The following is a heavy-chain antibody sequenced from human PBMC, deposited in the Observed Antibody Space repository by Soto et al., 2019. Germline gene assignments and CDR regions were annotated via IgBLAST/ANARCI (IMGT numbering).Heavy chain of an antibody. CDR2: MNPNSGET. CDR3: ARIAMPARPRWYNWFDP. V-gene: IGHV1-8*02. Sequence: QEQLVQSAAEVKKPGASVKVSCMTSGYTFNDYEINWVRQATGQGLEWIGWMNPNSGETGSAPRFQGRVTMPTSSSLSTAYLELSSLTSDDTAVYYCARIAMPARPRWYNWFDPWGQGTLVTVSS. D-gene: IGHD2-2*01. CDR1: GYTFNDYE. J-gene: IGHJ5*02.